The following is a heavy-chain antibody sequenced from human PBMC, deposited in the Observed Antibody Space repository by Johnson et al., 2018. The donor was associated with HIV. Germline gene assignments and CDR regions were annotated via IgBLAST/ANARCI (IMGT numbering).Heavy chain of an antibody. CDR2: ISYDGSNK. J-gene: IGHJ3*02. V-gene: IGHV3-30-3*01. Sequence: QLVESGGGLVQPGGSLRLSCAASGFTFSSYAMHWVRQAPGKGLEWVAVISYDGSNKYYADSVKGRFTIARDNSKNTLYLQMNSLRAEDTAVYYCARDNIVLMVGGAFDIWGQGTMVTVSS. CDR3: ARDNIVLMVGGAFDI. CDR1: GFTFSSYA. D-gene: IGHD2-8*01.